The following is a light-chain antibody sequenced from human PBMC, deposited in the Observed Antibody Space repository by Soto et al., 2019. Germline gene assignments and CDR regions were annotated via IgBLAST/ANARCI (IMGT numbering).Light chain of an antibody. J-gene: IGKJ2*01. CDR1: QSISNW. CDR3: QQYNRLYT. Sequence: DIQMTQSPSTLSASVGDRVTITCRASQSISNWLAWYQQKPGKAPNLLIYDASSLESGVPSRFSASGSGTEFTLTISSLQPDDLGTYYCQQYNRLYTFGQGTKLESK. CDR2: DAS. V-gene: IGKV1-5*01.